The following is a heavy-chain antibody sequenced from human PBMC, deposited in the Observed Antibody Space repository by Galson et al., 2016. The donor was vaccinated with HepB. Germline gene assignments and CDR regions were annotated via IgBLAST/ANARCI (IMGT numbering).Heavy chain of an antibody. CDR3: AREPEGLRLNIGGGGDY. CDR1: GGSISDGNW. D-gene: IGHD4-17*01. CDR2: IYHSGDT. J-gene: IGHJ4*02. Sequence: SETLSLTCAVSGGSISDGNWWSWVRQSPGKGLEWIGQIYHSGDTNYNPSLKSRVTISVDKSKNQFSLKLNSVTAADTAVYYCAREPEGLRLNIGGGGDYGGQGTLVIVSS. V-gene: IGHV4-4*02.